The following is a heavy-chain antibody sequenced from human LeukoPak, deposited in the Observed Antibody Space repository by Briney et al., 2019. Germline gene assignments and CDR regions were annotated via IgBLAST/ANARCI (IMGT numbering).Heavy chain of an antibody. CDR3: ARAPMVRGVIIGWFDP. Sequence: PSQTLSLTCAVSGGSISSGGYSWSWIRQPPGKGLEWIGYIYHSGSTYYNPSLKSRVTISVDRSKNQFSLKLSSVTAAGTAVYYCARAPMVRGVIIGWFDPWGQGTLVTVSS. D-gene: IGHD3-10*01. V-gene: IGHV4-30-2*01. CDR2: IYHSGST. J-gene: IGHJ5*02. CDR1: GGSISSGGYS.